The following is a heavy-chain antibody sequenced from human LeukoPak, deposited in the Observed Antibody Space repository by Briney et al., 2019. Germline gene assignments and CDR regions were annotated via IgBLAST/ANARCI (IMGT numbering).Heavy chain of an antibody. CDR3: AKAMNNGMDV. CDR2: VSSDGSRT. CDR1: GITISNYW. Sequence: GGSLRLSCTASGITISNYWMHWVRQGPGKGLVWVSVVSSDGSRTAYADSVEGRFTVSRDNAKNTLYLQMNSLRVEDTAVYYCAKAMNNGMDVWGQGTTVTVSS. V-gene: IGHV3-74*01. J-gene: IGHJ6*02. D-gene: IGHD2/OR15-2a*01.